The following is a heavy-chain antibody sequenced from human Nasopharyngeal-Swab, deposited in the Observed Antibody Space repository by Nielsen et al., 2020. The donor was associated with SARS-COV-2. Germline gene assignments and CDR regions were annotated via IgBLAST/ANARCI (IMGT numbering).Heavy chain of an antibody. J-gene: IGHJ5*02. Sequence: ASVTVSCKASRYTFTRYYTHWVRQAPGHGLGWMGIINHGDGSAMYSQNFQGRVTMTRDTSTNTVYMELYSMTSEDTAVYYCARGGDPREVVAATDCFDPWGQGTLVTVSS. D-gene: IGHD2-15*01. CDR2: INHGDGSA. CDR3: ARGGDPREVVAATDCFDP. CDR1: RYTFTRYY. V-gene: IGHV1-46*01.